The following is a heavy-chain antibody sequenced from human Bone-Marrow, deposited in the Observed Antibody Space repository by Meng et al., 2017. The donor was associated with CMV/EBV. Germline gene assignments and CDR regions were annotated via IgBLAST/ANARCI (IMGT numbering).Heavy chain of an antibody. J-gene: IGHJ6*02. CDR1: GFTFSSYS. Sequence: GGSLRLSCAASGFTFSSYSMNWVRQAPGKGLEWVSSISSSSSYIYYADSVKGRFTIPRDNAKNSLYLQMSSLGAEDTAVYYCARDATSFWSGLYPISSYYYGMDVWGQGTTVTVSS. D-gene: IGHD3-3*01. V-gene: IGHV3-21*01. CDR3: ARDATSFWSGLYPISSYYYGMDV. CDR2: ISSSSSYI.